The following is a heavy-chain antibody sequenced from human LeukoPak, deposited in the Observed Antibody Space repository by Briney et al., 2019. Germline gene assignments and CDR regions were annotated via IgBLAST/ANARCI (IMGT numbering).Heavy chain of an antibody. Sequence: GGSARLSCAASGFTFSSYYMHWVRQATGKGLEWVSAIDPAGDTYYPGSVKGRFTISRENAKNSLYLQMNSLKAGDTAVYYSAKAGYSAYDPYHYYGMDVWGQGTTVTVSS. J-gene: IGHJ6*02. CDR3: AKAGYSAYDPYHYYGMDV. V-gene: IGHV3-13*04. CDR1: GFTFSSYY. D-gene: IGHD5-12*01. CDR2: IDPAGDT.